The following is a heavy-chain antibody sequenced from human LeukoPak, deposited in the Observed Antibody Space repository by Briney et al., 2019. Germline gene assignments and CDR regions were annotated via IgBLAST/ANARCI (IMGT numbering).Heavy chain of an antibody. J-gene: IGHJ4*02. Sequence: GGSLRLSCAASGFTFSSYSMSWVRQAPGKGLEWVSSISSSSSYIYYADSVKGRFTISRDNAKNSLYLQMNSLRAEDTAVYYCARDAKIFMGAAYYFDYWGQGTLVTVSS. V-gene: IGHV3-21*01. D-gene: IGHD2-15*01. CDR1: GFTFSSYS. CDR3: ARDAKIFMGAAYYFDY. CDR2: ISSSSSYI.